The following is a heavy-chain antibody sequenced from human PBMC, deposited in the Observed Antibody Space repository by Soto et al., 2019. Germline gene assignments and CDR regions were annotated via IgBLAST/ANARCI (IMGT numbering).Heavy chain of an antibody. D-gene: IGHD2-15*01. CDR2: ISTYNGKN. J-gene: IGHJ3*01. CDR3: ARGGWTSGPGAFDV. V-gene: IGHV1-18*04. Sequence: QVPLVQSGAEVKTPGASVKVSCHASGYTFTDYGINWVRQAPGQGLEWMAWISTYNGKNHHEPNVEGRFTMTTDTTTTPAYMELTRLRSAAPAVYYCARGGWTSGPGAFDVWGPGKRVTVSS. CDR1: GYTFTDYG.